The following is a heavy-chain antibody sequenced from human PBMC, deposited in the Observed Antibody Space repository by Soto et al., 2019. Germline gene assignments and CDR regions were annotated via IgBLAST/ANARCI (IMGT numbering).Heavy chain of an antibody. J-gene: IGHJ3*02. D-gene: IGHD2-15*01. CDR2: INAYNGNR. CDR3: PNEGDSVDDI. V-gene: IGHV1-18*01. Sequence: QVHLVQSGPEVKKPGASVKVSCKASGYTFNTYGITWVRQAPGQGLEWMAWINAYNGNRIYAQNFQGRVTVTTDTSTCAAYMELMSLPSRTTAMYFCPNEGDSVDDICGRRTMVIVSS. CDR1: GYTFNTYG.